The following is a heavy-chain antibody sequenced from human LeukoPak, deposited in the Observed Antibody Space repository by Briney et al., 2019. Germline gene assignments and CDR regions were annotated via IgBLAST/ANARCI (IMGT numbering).Heavy chain of an antibody. CDR1: GFTFSSYW. Sequence: PGGSLRLSCAASGFTFSSYWMHWVRQAPGKGLVWVSRISSDGSSTTYADSVKGRFTISRDNAQNTLYLQMNSLRAEDTAMYHCARVHYDSASYFSYWGLGTLVTVSS. CDR3: ARVHYDSASYFSY. CDR2: ISSDGSST. V-gene: IGHV3-74*01. D-gene: IGHD3-10*01. J-gene: IGHJ4*02.